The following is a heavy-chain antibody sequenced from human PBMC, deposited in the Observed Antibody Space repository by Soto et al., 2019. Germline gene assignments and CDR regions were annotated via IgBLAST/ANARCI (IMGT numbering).Heavy chain of an antibody. CDR2: IYYSGST. CDR1: GGSISSGGYY. J-gene: IGHJ3*02. Sequence: SETLSLTCTVSGGSISSGGYYWSCIRQHPGKGLEWIGYIYYSGSTYYNPSLKSRVTISVDTSKNQFSLKLSSVTAADTAVYYCARMGSGYYYAAFDIWGQGTMVTVSS. V-gene: IGHV4-31*03. D-gene: IGHD3-22*01. CDR3: ARMGSGYYYAAFDI.